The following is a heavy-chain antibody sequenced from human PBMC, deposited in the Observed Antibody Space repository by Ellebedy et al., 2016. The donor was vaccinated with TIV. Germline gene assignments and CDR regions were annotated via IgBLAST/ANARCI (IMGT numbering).Heavy chain of an antibody. V-gene: IGHV4-59*08. CDR3: ARQRGYSLRGNAFDI. Sequence: SETLSLTCAVYGGSFSGYYWSWIRQPPGKGLEWIGYIYYSGSTNYNPSLKSRVTISVDTPKNQFSLKLSSVTAADTAVYYCARQRGYSLRGNAFDIWGQGTMVTVSS. D-gene: IGHD5-18*01. CDR1: GGSFSGYY. CDR2: IYYSGST. J-gene: IGHJ3*02.